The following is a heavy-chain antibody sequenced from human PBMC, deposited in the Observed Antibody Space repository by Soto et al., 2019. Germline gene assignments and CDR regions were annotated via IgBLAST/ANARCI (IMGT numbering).Heavy chain of an antibody. D-gene: IGHD3-9*01. CDR3: ARAQELRSFDWSWGGGAVDV. J-gene: IGHJ3*01. V-gene: IGHV1-2*04. Sequence: HVQLVQSGAEVKKPGASLRVSCKASGYTFTDYYIHWVRQAPGQGLQWMGWLSPYNGATTYAQKFQDWVTMTRDTSISTAYLDLSRLSSGDTAVYYCARAQELRSFDWSWGGGAVDVWGQGTTVTASS. CDR1: GYTFTDYY. CDR2: LSPYNGAT.